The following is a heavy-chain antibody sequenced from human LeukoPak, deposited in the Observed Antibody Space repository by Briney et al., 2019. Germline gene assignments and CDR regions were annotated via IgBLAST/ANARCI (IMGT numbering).Heavy chain of an antibody. CDR1: GGTFSSYA. CDR2: IIPIFGTA. V-gene: IGHV1-69*13. D-gene: IGHD5-12*01. Sequence: ASVKVSCKASGGTFSSYAISWVRQAPGKGLDWMGGIIPIFGTANYAQKFQGRVTITADESTSTAYMELSSLRSEDTAVYYCAREALGYSNYDFPNGGYYYMDVWGKGTTVTVSS. CDR3: AREALGYSNYDFPNGGYYYMDV. J-gene: IGHJ6*03.